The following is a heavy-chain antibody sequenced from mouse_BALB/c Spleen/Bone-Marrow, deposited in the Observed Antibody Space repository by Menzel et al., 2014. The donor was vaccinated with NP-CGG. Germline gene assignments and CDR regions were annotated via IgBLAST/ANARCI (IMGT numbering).Heavy chain of an antibody. Sequence: QVQLQQSGAELVRPGTSVKVSCKASGYAFTNYWIEWVKQRPGQGLEWIGVINPGSGGANYNEKFKGKATMTADKSSSSAYTQHYSLTTDDSAVYFDARCGRITTEGFAYWGQGTLVTVSA. V-gene: IGHV1-54*01. J-gene: IGHJ3*01. D-gene: IGHD2-4*01. CDR3: ARCGRITTEGFAY. CDR2: INPGSGGA. CDR1: GYAFTNYW.